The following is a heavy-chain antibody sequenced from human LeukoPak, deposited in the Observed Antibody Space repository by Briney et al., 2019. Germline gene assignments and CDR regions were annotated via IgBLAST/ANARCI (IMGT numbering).Heavy chain of an antibody. V-gene: IGHV1-18*01. CDR2: ISAYNGNT. D-gene: IGHD4-23*01. Sequence: GASVKVSCKASGYTFTSYGISWVRQAPGQGLEWMGWISAYNGNTNYAQKLQGRVTMTTDTSTSTAYMELSRLRSDDTAVYYCARDHCEEVLWGCRTDYGGNSVAFDIWGQGTMVTVSS. CDR3: ARDHCEEVLWGCRTDYGGNSVAFDI. CDR1: GYTFTSYG. J-gene: IGHJ3*02.